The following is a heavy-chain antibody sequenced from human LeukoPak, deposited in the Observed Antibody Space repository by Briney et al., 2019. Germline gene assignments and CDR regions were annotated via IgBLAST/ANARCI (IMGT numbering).Heavy chain of an antibody. CDR2: ISSSGSTI. D-gene: IGHD1-26*01. J-gene: IGHJ3*02. CDR3: AKDQAGIVGATDAFDI. V-gene: IGHV3-48*03. CDR1: GFTFSSYE. Sequence: PGGSLRLSCAASGFTFSSYEMNWVRQAPGKGLEWVSYISSSGSTIYYADSVKGRFTISRDNSKNTLYLQMNSLRAEDTAVYYCAKDQAGIVGATDAFDIWGQGTMVTVSS.